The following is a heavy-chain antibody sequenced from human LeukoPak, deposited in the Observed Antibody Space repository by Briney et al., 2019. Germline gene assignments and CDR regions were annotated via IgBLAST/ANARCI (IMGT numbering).Heavy chain of an antibody. CDR1: GFTLSYYW. Sequence: GGSLRLSCETSGFTLSYYWMTWVRQAPGKGLEWVSAISGTGDSTYYADSVKGRFTISRDNSKNTLYLQMNSLRAEDTAVYYCAKGGSNYYFDYWGQGTLVTVSS. V-gene: IGHV3-23*01. CDR2: ISGTGDST. J-gene: IGHJ4*02. CDR3: AKGGSNYYFDY. D-gene: IGHD3-10*01.